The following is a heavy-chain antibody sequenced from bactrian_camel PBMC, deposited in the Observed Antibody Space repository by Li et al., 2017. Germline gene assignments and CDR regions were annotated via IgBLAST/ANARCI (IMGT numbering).Heavy chain of an antibody. J-gene: IGHJ4*01. V-gene: IGHV3S31*01. D-gene: IGHD5*01. Sequence: DVQLVESGGDLVQPGGSLRLSCLGSGFAVGLYGMNWVRKAPGKGLEWVSTIHPSPNPTYYAESVKGRFTISIDNAKNTLYLQMNSLRADDTAMYYCAIGLFADFGLGRGTQVTVS. CDR2: IHPSPNPT. CDR1: GFAVGLYG.